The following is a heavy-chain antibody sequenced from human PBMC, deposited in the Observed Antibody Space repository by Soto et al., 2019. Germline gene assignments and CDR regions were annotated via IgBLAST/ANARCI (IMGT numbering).Heavy chain of an antibody. CDR2: IYYSGST. J-gene: IGHJ4*02. V-gene: IGHV4-61*01. CDR3: ARVLVSHNYYDSSGYGYYFDY. D-gene: IGHD3-22*01. Sequence: SETLSLTCTVSGGSVSSGSYYWSWIRRPPGKGLEWIGYIYYSGSTNYNPSLKSRVTISVDTSKNQFSLKLSSVTAADTAVYYCARVLVSHNYYDSSGYGYYFDYWGQGTLVTVSS. CDR1: GGSVSSGSYY.